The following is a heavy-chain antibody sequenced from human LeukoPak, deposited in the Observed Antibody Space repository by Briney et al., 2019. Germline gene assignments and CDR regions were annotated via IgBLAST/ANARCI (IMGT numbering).Heavy chain of an antibody. J-gene: IGHJ4*02. V-gene: IGHV3-21*01. Sequence: GGSLRLSCAASGFIFSNSAMNWVRQAPGKGLEWVSSINTGSSHIYYADSVKGRFTISRDNAKNSVYLQMNSLRAEDTAVYYCARDPTYYLRYGYFDFWGQGILVTVSS. CDR3: ARDPTYYLRYGYFDF. CDR1: GFIFSNSA. D-gene: IGHD1-26*01. CDR2: INTGSSHI.